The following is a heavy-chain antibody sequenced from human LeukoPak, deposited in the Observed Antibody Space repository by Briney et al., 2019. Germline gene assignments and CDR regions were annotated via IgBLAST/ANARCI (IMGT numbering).Heavy chain of an antibody. CDR1: GYTFTGYY. CDR3: ARYRVKVMTAMAYYFDY. D-gene: IGHD2-21*02. Sequence: ASVKVSCKASGYTFTGYYMHWVRQAPGQGLEWMGWMNPNSGNTGYTQKFQGRITMTRNTSITTAYMELSSLRSEDTAVYYCARYRVKVMTAMAYYFDYWGQGTLVTVSS. CDR2: MNPNSGNT. J-gene: IGHJ4*02. V-gene: IGHV1-8*02.